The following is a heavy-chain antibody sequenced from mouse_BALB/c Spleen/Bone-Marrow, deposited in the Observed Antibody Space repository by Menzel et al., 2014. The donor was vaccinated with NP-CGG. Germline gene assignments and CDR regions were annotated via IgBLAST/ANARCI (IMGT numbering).Heavy chain of an antibody. J-gene: IGHJ3*01. CDR3: ARWANWDGFAY. CDR1: GYTFTSYT. V-gene: IGHV1-4*01. D-gene: IGHD4-1*02. CDR2: INPSGGYT. Sequence: QVQLQQSGAELARPGASVKMSCKASGYTFTSYTMHWVKQRPGQGLEWIGYINPSGGYTNYNQKFKDKATLTADKSFSTAYMQLSSLTSEDSAVYYCARWANWDGFAYWGQGTLVTVSA.